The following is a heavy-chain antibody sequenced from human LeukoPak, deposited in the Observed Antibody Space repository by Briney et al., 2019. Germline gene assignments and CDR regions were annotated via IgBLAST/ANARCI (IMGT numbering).Heavy chain of an antibody. V-gene: IGHV3-21*01. D-gene: IGHD3-16*02. J-gene: IGHJ4*02. CDR3: ARDRTFGGVIVVFDY. CDR2: ISSSSSYI. CDR1: GFTISSYS. Sequence: GGSQRLSCAASGFTISSYSMNWVRQAPGKGLEWVSSISSSSSYIYYADSVKGRFTISRDNAKNSLYLQMNSLRAEDTAVYYCARDRTFGGVIVVFDYWGQGTLVTVSS.